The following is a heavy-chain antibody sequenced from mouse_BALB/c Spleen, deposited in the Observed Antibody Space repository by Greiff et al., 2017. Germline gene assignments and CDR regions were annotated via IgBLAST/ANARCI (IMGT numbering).Heavy chain of an antibody. D-gene: IGHD2-10*02. J-gene: IGHJ3*01. CDR3: ARGGYGNSFAY. V-gene: IGHV1-82*01. Sequence: QVHVKQSGPELVKPGASVKISCKASGYAFSSSWMNWVKQRPGQGLEWIGRIYPGDGDTNYNGKFKGKATLTADKSSSTAYMQLSSLTSVDSAVYCCARGGYGNSFAYWGQGTLVTVSA. CDR2: IYPGDGDT. CDR1: GYAFSSSW.